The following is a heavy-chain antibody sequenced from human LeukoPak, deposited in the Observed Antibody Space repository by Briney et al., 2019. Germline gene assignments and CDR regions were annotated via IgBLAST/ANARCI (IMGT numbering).Heavy chain of an antibody. CDR1: GFTFSSYS. D-gene: IGHD6-19*01. CDR2: ISTSSNSI. J-gene: IGHJ1*01. CDR3: ARDMGSGWH. Sequence: PGGSLRLSCAASGFTFSSYSMNWVRQAPGKGLEWVSSISTSSNSIYYADSVKGRFTISRDNAKNSLYLQMNSLRAEDTAVYYCARDMGSGWHFGQGTLVTVSS. V-gene: IGHV3-21*01.